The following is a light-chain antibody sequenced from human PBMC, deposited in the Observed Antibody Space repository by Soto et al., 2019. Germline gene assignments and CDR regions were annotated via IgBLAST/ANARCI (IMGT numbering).Light chain of an antibody. CDR1: RNINRK. CDR3: QQYYDYPPLI. J-gene: IGKJ4*01. CDR2: GAS. Sequence: EIVMTQSPATLSVSPGERATLSCRASRNINRKLAWYQQKPGQAPRLLISGASTSATGIPARFSGRGTETEFTLTISSLQSEDFAVYYCQQYYDYPPLIFGGGTKVEIK. V-gene: IGKV3-15*01.